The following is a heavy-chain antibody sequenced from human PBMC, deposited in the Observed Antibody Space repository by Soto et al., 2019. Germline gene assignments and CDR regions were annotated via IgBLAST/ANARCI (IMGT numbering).Heavy chain of an antibody. V-gene: IGHV3-74*01. CDR1: GFTFSIYW. D-gene: IGHD6-13*01. J-gene: IGHJ4*02. Sequence: GGCLGLSCEASGFTFSIYWIDWVRQAPGKGLEXVSRXXXDXSXTXYXXXXKGRFTISRDNTKNTLYLQMSSLRVEDTAVYYCTRLQTEEAGPLNWGQGTLVTGSS. CDR2: XXXDXSXT. CDR3: TRLQTEEAGPLN.